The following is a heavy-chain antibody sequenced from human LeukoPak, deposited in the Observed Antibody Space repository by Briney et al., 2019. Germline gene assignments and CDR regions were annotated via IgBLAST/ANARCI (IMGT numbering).Heavy chain of an antibody. CDR2: IYHSGST. V-gene: IGHV4-30-2*01. J-gene: IGHJ4*02. D-gene: IGHD5-12*01. CDR3: ARESGYSGYDYFDY. CDR1: GGTISSGGYS. Sequence: SETLSLTCAVSGGTISSGGYSWSWIRQPPGKGLEWIGYIYHSGSTYYNPSLKSRATISVDRSKNQFSLKLSSVTAADTAVYYCARESGYSGYDYFDYWGQGTLVTVSS.